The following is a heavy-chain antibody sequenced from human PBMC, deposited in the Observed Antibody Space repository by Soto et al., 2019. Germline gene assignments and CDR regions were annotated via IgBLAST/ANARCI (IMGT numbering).Heavy chain of an antibody. CDR2: IYYSGST. J-gene: IGHJ4*02. D-gene: IGHD3-22*01. Sequence: PSETLSLTCTVSGGSISSYYWSWIRQPPGKGLEWIGYIYYSGSTNYNPSLKSRVTISVDTSKNQFSLKLSSVTAADTAVYYCARVKESDYYDSSGYLYYFDYWGQGTLVTVSS. CDR1: GGSISSYY. CDR3: ARVKESDYYDSSGYLYYFDY. V-gene: IGHV4-59*01.